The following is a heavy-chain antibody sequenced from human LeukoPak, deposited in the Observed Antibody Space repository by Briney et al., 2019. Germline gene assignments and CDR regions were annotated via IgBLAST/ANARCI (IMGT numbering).Heavy chain of an antibody. J-gene: IGHJ4*02. CDR3: ARGYYGSGSYYNFDY. V-gene: IGHV4-59*12. D-gene: IGHD3-10*01. CDR2: IYYSGST. Sequence: SETLSLTCTVSGGSISSYYWSWIRQPPGKGLEWIGYIYYSGSTNYNPSLKSRVTISVDTSKNQFSLKLSSVTAADTAVYYCARGYYGSGSYYNFDYWGQGTLVTVSS. CDR1: GGSISSYY.